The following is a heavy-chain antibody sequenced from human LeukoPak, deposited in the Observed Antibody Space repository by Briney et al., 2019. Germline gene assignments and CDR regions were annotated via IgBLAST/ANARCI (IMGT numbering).Heavy chain of an antibody. CDR2: INAGNGNT. CDR1: GYTFTSYA. D-gene: IGHD5-18*01. Sequence: ASVKVSCKASGYTFTSYAMHWVRQAPGQRLEWMGWINAGNGNTKYSQKFQGRVTITRDTSASTAYMELSSLRSEDTAVYYCAKDDRSYGHWFDPWGQGTLVTVSS. J-gene: IGHJ5*02. V-gene: IGHV1-3*01. CDR3: AKDDRSYGHWFDP.